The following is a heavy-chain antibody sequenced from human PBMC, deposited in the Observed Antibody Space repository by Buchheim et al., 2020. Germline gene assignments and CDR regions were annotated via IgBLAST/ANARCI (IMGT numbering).Heavy chain of an antibody. CDR2: IYYSGST. Sequence: QLQLQESGPGLVKPSETLSLTCTVSGGSISSSSYYWGWIRQPPGKGLEWIGSIYYSGSTYYNPSLKSRVTISVDTSKNQFSLKLSSVTAADTAVYYCARQVASSGRLSYYFDYWGQGTL. J-gene: IGHJ4*02. D-gene: IGHD6-19*01. CDR1: GGSISSSSYY. V-gene: IGHV4-39*01. CDR3: ARQVASSGRLSYYFDY.